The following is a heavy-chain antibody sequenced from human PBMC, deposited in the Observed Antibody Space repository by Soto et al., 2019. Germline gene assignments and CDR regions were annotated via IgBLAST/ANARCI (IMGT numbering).Heavy chain of an antibody. V-gene: IGHV4-59*01. D-gene: IGHD2-2*01. Sequence: TSETLSLTCTVSGGSISSYYWSWIRQPPGKGLEWIGYIYYSGSTNYNPSLKSRVTISVDTSKNQFSLKLSSVTAADTAVYYCASQKRGYCSSTSCYPSNWFDPWGQGTLVTVSS. CDR2: IYYSGST. CDR3: ASQKRGYCSSTSCYPSNWFDP. CDR1: GGSISSYY. J-gene: IGHJ5*02.